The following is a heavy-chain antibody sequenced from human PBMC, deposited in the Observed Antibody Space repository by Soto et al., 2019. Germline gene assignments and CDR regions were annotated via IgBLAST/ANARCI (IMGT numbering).Heavy chain of an antibody. CDR2: IGTAGDT. J-gene: IGHJ4*02. CDR3: ARESPIGGFDY. CDR1: GFTFSSYD. D-gene: IGHD3-16*02. Sequence: PGGSLRLSCAASGFTFSSYDMHWVHQATGKGLEWVSAIGTAGDTYYPGSVKGRFTISRENAKNSLYLQMNSLRAGDTAVYYCARESPIGGFDYWGQGTLVTVSS. V-gene: IGHV3-13*01.